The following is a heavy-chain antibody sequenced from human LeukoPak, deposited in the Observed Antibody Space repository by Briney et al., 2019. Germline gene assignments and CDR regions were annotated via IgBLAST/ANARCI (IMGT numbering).Heavy chain of an antibody. D-gene: IGHD6-13*01. CDR2: ISPDGSDT. Sequence: GESPKISCKGSGYSFTNYWIGWVRQIPGKGLEWMGIISPDGSDTRYSPSFQGQVTISADKSITTAYLQWSSLKASDTAMYYCARLTSSWSFDYWGQGTLVTVSS. CDR3: ARLTSSWSFDY. J-gene: IGHJ4*02. V-gene: IGHV5-51*01. CDR1: GYSFTNYW.